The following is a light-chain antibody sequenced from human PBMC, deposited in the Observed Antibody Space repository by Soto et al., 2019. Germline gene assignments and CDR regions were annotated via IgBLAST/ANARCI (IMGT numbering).Light chain of an antibody. CDR2: AAS. V-gene: IGKV1-39*01. J-gene: IGKJ1*01. CDR3: QQSYSTPRT. CDR1: QSISSF. Sequence: DIQMTQSPSSLSPSVGDRVTITCRASQSISSFLNWYQQKPGKAPKLLIYAASNLQSGVPSRFSGSGSGTDFTLTISSLQPEDFATYYCQQSYSTPRTFGQGTKVEIK.